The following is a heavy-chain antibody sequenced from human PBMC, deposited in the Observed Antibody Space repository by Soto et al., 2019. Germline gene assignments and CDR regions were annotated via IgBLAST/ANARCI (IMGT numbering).Heavy chain of an antibody. V-gene: IGHV1-8*01. CDR3: ARGRIARGTTGH. CDR2: MNPNTGNT. J-gene: IGHJ4*03. CDR1: GYIFTSYD. Sequence: QVHLLQSGAEVKKPGASVKVSCNASGYIFTSYDINWVRQATGQGHEWMRWMNPNTGNTDYAQKFQTGATMTENIHITTAHMEPYSLQSEETTVYYCARGRIARGTTGHWGKGTQV. D-gene: IGHD1-26*01.